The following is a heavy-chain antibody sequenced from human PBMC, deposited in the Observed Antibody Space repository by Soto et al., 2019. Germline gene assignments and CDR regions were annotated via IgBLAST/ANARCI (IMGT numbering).Heavy chain of an antibody. J-gene: IGHJ2*01. Sequence: QVQLVESGGGVVQPGRSLRLSCAASGFTFSSYGMHWVRQAPGKGLEWVAVISYDGSNKYYADSVKGRFTISRDNSKNTLYLQMNSLRAEDTAVYYCAKLGLLARGYFDLWGRGTLVTVSS. CDR2: ISYDGSNK. CDR1: GFTFSSYG. D-gene: IGHD2-8*02. CDR3: AKLGLLARGYFDL. V-gene: IGHV3-30*18.